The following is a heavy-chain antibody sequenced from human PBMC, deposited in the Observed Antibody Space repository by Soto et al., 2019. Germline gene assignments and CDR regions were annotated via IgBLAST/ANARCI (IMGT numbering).Heavy chain of an antibody. V-gene: IGHV1-45*02. Sequence: QMQLVQSGAEVKKTGPSVKVSCKASGYTFTYRYLHWVRQAPGQALEWMGWITPFNGNTNYAQKFQDRVTITRDRSMSTAYMELSSLRSEDTAMYYCARSYSGYDPFDYWGQGTLVTVSS. D-gene: IGHD5-12*01. J-gene: IGHJ4*02. CDR2: ITPFNGNT. CDR1: GYTFTYRY. CDR3: ARSYSGYDPFDY.